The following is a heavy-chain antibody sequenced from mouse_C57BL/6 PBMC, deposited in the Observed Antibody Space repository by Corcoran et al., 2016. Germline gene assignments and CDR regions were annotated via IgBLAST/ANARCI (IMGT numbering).Heavy chain of an antibody. Sequence: EVQLQQSGPELVKPGASVKISCKASGYTFTDYYMNWVKQSHGKSLEWIGDINPNNGGTSYNQKFKGKATLTVDKSSSTAYMELRSLTSEDSAVYYCARCSQATTYYAMDYWGQGTSVTVSS. V-gene: IGHV1-26*01. CDR3: ARCSQATTYYAMDY. CDR2: INPNNGGT. D-gene: IGHD3-2*02. J-gene: IGHJ4*01. CDR1: GYTFTDYY.